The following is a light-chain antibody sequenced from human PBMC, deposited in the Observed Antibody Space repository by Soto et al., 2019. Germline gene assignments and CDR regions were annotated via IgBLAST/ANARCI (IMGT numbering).Light chain of an antibody. V-gene: IGLV2-14*01. CDR1: SSDVGGYNY. CDR3: SSYTTSSTYV. CDR2: DVS. J-gene: IGLJ1*01. Sequence: QSALTQPASVSGSPGQSITISCTGTSSDVGGYNYVSWYQQHPGKAPKLMISDVSNRPSGVSNRFSGSKSGNTASLTISGLQTEDEADYSCSSYTTSSTYVFGTGTKATVL.